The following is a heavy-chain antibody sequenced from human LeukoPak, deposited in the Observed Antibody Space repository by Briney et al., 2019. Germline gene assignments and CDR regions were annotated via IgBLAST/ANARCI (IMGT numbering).Heavy chain of an antibody. CDR3: ARGLVVVVAATGGDWFDP. Sequence: ASVKVSCKASGYTFTSYAVHWVRRAPGQSLEWMGHINDGDGNTKYSQEFQGRVTMTRDMSTSTVYMELSSLRSEDTAVYYCARGLVVVVAATGGDWFDPWGQGTLVTVSS. CDR1: GYTFTSYA. D-gene: IGHD2-15*01. CDR2: INDGDGNT. J-gene: IGHJ5*02. V-gene: IGHV1-3*03.